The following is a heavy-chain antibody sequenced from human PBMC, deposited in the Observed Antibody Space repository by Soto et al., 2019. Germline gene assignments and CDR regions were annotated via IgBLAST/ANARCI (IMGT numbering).Heavy chain of an antibody. CDR2: ISGSGGNT. D-gene: IGHD1-26*01. Sequence: EVQLLESGGDLVQPGGSLRLSCAASGLIFSDYAMSWVRQAPGKGLECVACISGSGGNTFYADSVQGRFTISSDNSKNTLSLHMTSLRVDDTAVYFSAKDRFGIVGPVDYWGQGTLVTVSS. CDR3: AKDRFGIVGPVDY. CDR1: GLIFSDYA. V-gene: IGHV3-23*01. J-gene: IGHJ4*02.